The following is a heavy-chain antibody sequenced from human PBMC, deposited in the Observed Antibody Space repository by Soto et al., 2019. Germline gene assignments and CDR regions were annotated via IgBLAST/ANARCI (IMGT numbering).Heavy chain of an antibody. V-gene: IGHV4-38-2*01. CDR3: ARVTTWFDP. Sequence: SETLSLTCAVSGYSISSGYYWGWIRQPPVKGLEWIGSIYHSGSTYYNPSLKSRVTISVDKSKNQFSLKLSSVTAADTAVYYCARVTTWFDPWGQGTLVNVSS. D-gene: IGHD3-22*01. J-gene: IGHJ5*02. CDR2: IYHSGST. CDR1: GYSISSGYY.